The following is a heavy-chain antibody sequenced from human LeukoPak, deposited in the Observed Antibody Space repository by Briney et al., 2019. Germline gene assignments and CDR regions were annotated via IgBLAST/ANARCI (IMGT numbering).Heavy chain of an antibody. V-gene: IGHV5-51*01. CDR2: IYPGDSET. CDR1: RYSFSSFW. CDR3: ARLSPAPDY. Sequence: GESLKISCKTSRYSFSSFWIGWVRQMPGKGLEWMGIIYPGDSETRYSPSFQGQVTFSVDKSISTAYLQWSSLKASDTAMYYCARLSPAPDYWGQGTLVTVSS. D-gene: IGHD2/OR15-2a*01. J-gene: IGHJ4*02.